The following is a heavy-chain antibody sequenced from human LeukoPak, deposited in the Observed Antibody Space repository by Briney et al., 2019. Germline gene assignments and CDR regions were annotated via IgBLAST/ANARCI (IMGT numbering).Heavy chain of an antibody. CDR3: ARCGATVTMLFDY. CDR1: GYTFSIYG. D-gene: IGHD4-17*01. J-gene: IGHJ4*02. Sequence: GASVKVSCKASGYTFSIYGITWVRQAPGQGLEWMGFISADNGNTNYAQKFQGRVTMTTDTSTSTAYMELRSLRADDTAVYYCARCGATVTMLFDYWGQGTPVTVSS. V-gene: IGHV1-18*01. CDR2: ISADNGNT.